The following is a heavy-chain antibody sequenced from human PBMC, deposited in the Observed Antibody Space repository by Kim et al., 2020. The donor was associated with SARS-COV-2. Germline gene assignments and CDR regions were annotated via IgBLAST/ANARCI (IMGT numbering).Heavy chain of an antibody. V-gene: IGHV1-18*01. CDR3: TRDASGSTGYFSFDK. Sequence: ASVKVSCKASGYTFTSYAITWVRQAPGQGLEWLGWVSAYSGATKYAQKLQGRVTMSTDTSTSTAYMELRSLTSDDTAVYYCTRDASGSTGYFSFDKWGQGTLLTVSS. CDR2: VSAYSGAT. J-gene: IGHJ4*02. D-gene: IGHD3-22*01. CDR1: GYTFTSYA.